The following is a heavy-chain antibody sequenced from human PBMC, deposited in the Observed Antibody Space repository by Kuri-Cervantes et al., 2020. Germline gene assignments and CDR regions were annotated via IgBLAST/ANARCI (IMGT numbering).Heavy chain of an antibody. CDR3: AVQKKQSELSGPPFDY. CDR2: IYYSGRT. Sequence: SQTLSLTCGVYGGSFSNYYWGWIRQPPGKGLEWIGNIYYSGRTYYNSSLKSRVTISVDTSKNQFSLKLSSVTAADTAVYYCAVQKKQSELSGPPFDYWGQGTLVTVSS. V-gene: IGHV4-39*01. D-gene: IGHD1-7*01. J-gene: IGHJ4*02. CDR1: GGSFSNYY.